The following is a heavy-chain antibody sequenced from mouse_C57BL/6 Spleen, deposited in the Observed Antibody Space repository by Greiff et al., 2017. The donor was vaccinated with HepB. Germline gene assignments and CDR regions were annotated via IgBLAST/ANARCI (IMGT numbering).Heavy chain of an antibody. CDR3: AMRDDYDGWFAY. V-gene: IGHV14-3*01. D-gene: IGHD2-4*01. CDR2: IDPANGNT. J-gene: IGHJ3*01. CDR1: GFNIKNTY. Sequence: VQLKESVAELVRPGASVKLSCTASGFNIKNTYMHWVKQRPEQGLEWIGRIDPANGNTKYAPKFQGKATITADTSSNTADLQLSSLTSEDTAIYYCAMRDDYDGWFAYWGQGTLVTVSA.